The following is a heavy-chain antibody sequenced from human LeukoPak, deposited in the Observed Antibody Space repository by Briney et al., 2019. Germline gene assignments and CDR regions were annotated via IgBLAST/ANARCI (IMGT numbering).Heavy chain of an antibody. J-gene: IGHJ2*01. D-gene: IGHD2-2*02. V-gene: IGHV1-18*01. Sequence: ASVKVSCKASGGTFSSYGISWVRQAPGQGLEWMGWISAYNGNTNYAQKLQGRVTMTTDTSTSTAYMELRSLRSDDTAVYYCATRKDCSSTSCYTGAWYFDLWGRGTLVTVSS. CDR3: ATRKDCSSTSCYTGAWYFDL. CDR1: GGTFSSYG. CDR2: ISAYNGNT.